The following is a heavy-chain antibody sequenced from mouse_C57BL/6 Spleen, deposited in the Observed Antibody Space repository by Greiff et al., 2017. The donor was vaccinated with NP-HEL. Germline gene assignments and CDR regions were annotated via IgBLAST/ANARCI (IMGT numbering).Heavy chain of an antibody. V-gene: IGHV1-61*01. CDR2: IYPSDSET. CDR1: GYTFTSYW. J-gene: IGHJ1*03. CDR3: ARDYGSSYERYFDV. Sequence: VQLQQSGAELVRPGSSVKLSCKASGYTFTSYWMDWVKQRPGQGLEWIGNIYPSDSETHYNQKFKDKATLTVDKSSSTAYMQLSSLTSEDSAVYYCARDYGSSYERYFDVWGTGTTVTVSS. D-gene: IGHD1-1*01.